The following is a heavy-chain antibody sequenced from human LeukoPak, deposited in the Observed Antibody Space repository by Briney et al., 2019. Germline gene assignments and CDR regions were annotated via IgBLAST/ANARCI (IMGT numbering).Heavy chain of an antibody. Sequence: GGSLRLSCVGSGFTFSNHAMHWVRQPPGKGLEWVSAIGISADTFYVGSVKGRFTIPRENGENSLYLQMNNLGVEDTAIYYCARQNSPHGNFDYWGQGTLVAVSS. D-gene: IGHD1-26*01. CDR2: IGISADT. CDR1: GFTFSNHA. V-gene: IGHV3-13*01. J-gene: IGHJ4*02. CDR3: ARQNSPHGNFDY.